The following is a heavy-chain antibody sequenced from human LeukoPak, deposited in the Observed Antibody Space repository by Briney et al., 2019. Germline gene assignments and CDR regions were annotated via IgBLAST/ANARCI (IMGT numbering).Heavy chain of an antibody. J-gene: IGHJ5*02. D-gene: IGHD1-26*01. CDR2: INWNGGST. CDR3: AKEAYSGSYYSWFDP. Sequence: GGSLRLSCAASGFTFDDYGMSWVRQAPGKGLEWVSGINWNGGSTGYADSVKGRFTISRDNAKNSLYLQMNSLRAEDTAVYYCAKEAYSGSYYSWFDPWGQGTLVTVSS. CDR1: GFTFDDYG. V-gene: IGHV3-20*04.